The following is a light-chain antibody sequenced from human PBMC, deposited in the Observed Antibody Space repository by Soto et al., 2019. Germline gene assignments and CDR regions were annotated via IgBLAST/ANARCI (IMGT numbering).Light chain of an antibody. J-gene: IGKJ5*01. CDR3: QQRKNWPVT. V-gene: IGKV3-11*01. CDR1: QSVGIY. CDR2: DAS. Sequence: IVLTHSPVTLSLSPGQRATLSARASQSVGIYLARYQQKPGQAPTLLIYDASNRATGIPARFPGSGSETDSTLTISSLEAEDFAVYYCQQRKNWPVTFAQGTRLKL.